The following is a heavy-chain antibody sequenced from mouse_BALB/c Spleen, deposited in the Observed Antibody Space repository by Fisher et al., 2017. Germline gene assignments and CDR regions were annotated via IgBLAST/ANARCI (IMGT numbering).Heavy chain of an antibody. CDR3: ARSTVVARAMDY. V-gene: IGHV1-39*01. J-gene: IGHJ4*01. D-gene: IGHD1-1*01. Sequence: KFKGKATLTVDKSSSTAYMQLNSLTSEDSAVYYCARSTVVARAMDYWGQGTSVTVSS.